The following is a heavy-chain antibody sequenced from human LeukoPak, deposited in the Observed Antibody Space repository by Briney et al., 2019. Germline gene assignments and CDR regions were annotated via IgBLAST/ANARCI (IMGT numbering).Heavy chain of an antibody. CDR3: AQAGVAARSRRFDY. CDR1: GFTFSDYY. J-gene: IGHJ4*02. CDR2: ISSSGSTI. Sequence: GGSLRLSCAASGFTFSDYYMSWIRQAPGKGLEWVSYISSSGSTIYYADSVKGRFTISRDNAKNSLYLQMNSLRAEDTAVYYCAQAGVAARSRRFDYWGQGTLVTVSS. D-gene: IGHD6-6*01. V-gene: IGHV3-11*01.